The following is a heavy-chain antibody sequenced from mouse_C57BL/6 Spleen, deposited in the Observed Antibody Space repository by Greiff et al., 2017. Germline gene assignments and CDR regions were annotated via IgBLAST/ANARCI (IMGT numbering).Heavy chain of an antibody. CDR3: ASLYYYGSSSAWFAY. Sequence: QVQLQQSGAELARPGASVKLSCKASGYTFTSYGISWVKQRPGQGLEWIGEIYPRSGNTYYNEKFKGKATLTADKSSSTAYMELRSLTSEDSAVYFCASLYYYGSSSAWFAYWGQGTLVTVSA. J-gene: IGHJ3*01. D-gene: IGHD1-1*01. V-gene: IGHV1-81*01. CDR2: IYPRSGNT. CDR1: GYTFTSYG.